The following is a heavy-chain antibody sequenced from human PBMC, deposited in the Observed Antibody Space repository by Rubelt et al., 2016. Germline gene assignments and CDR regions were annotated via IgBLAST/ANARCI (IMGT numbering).Heavy chain of an antibody. Sequence: EVQLLESGGGLVQPGGSLRLSCAASGFTFGSYAMNWIRQAPGKGLEWVSAIGGSDARPYYADSVKGRFTNSRDNSKNTLHLQMNSLRAEDTASYYCARPWGYWGQGTLVTVSS. CDR1: GFTFGSYA. CDR3: ARPWGY. J-gene: IGHJ4*01. CDR2: IGGSDARP. D-gene: IGHD7-27*01. V-gene: IGHV3-23*01.